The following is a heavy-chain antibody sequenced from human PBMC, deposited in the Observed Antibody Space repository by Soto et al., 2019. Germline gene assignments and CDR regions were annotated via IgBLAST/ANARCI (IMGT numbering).Heavy chain of an antibody. CDR2: INHSGST. J-gene: IGHJ6*02. D-gene: IGHD6-13*01. Sequence: PSETLSLTCAFYGGSFSGYYWSWIRQPPGKGLEWIGEINHSGSTNYNPSLKSRVTISVDTSKNQFSLKLSSVTAADTAVYYCASGEYSSSRGYYGMDVWGQGTTVTVSS. CDR3: ASGEYSSSRGYYGMDV. CDR1: GGSFSGYY. V-gene: IGHV4-34*01.